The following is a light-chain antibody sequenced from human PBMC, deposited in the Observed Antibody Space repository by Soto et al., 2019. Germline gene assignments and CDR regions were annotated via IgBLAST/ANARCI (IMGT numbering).Light chain of an antibody. Sequence: DVVMTQSPLSLPVTLGQPASISCRSGRSLVYRDGNIYVNWFQQRPGQSPRRLIYKVSNRDSVVPDRFSGSGAGTDFTLKISRVEAEDVGVYYCMQGTHWPITFGQGTRLEIK. CDR3: MQGTHWPIT. V-gene: IGKV2-30*01. CDR1: RSLVYRDGNIY. CDR2: KVS. J-gene: IGKJ5*01.